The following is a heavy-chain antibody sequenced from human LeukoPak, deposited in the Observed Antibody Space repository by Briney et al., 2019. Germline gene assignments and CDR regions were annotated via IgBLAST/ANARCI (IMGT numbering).Heavy chain of an antibody. CDR1: GFNFSNYW. Sequence: PGGSLRLSCAASGFNFSNYWMSWVRQAPGKGLEWVANIKQDGSEKYYVDSVKGRFTISRDNAKNSLYLQMNSLGAEDTAVYYCASTQTFDYWGQGTLVTVSS. J-gene: IGHJ4*02. CDR3: ASTQTFDY. CDR2: IKQDGSEK. V-gene: IGHV3-7*01.